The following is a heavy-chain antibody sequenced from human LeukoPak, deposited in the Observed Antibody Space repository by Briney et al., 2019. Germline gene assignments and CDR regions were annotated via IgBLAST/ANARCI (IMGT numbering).Heavy chain of an antibody. V-gene: IGHV3-21*01. J-gene: IGHJ5*02. CDR2: ISSGSSYI. Sequence: GGSLRLSCAASGFTFSSFSMNWVRQAPGKGLEWVSSISSGSSYIYYADSVKGRFTIPRDNAKNSLYLQMNSLRAEDTAVYYCARPPFEYSSSSGWFDPWGQGTLVTVSS. CDR1: GFTFSSFS. CDR3: ARPPFEYSSSSGWFDP. D-gene: IGHD6-6*01.